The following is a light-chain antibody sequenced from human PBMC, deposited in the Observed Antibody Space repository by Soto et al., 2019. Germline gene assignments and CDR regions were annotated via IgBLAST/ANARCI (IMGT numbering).Light chain of an antibody. V-gene: IGKV1-39*01. CDR3: QQTFRTPALT. CDR2: AAS. Sequence: DIQMTQSPSSLSASVGDRVTITCRASQTINSYLNWYQHKPGEAPKLLIFAASSLQSGVPSRFSGSGSGTEFTLTISSLQPEDFATYHCQQTFRTPALTFGGGTKVEIK. J-gene: IGKJ4*01. CDR1: QTINSY.